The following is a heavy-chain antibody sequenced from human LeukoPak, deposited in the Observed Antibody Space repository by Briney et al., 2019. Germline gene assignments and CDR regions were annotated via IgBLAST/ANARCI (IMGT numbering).Heavy chain of an antibody. CDR1: GFTFSSYG. CDR2: ISYDGSNK. CDR3: AKIRDSFYDDYADY. D-gene: IGHD4-17*01. Sequence: GGSLRLSCAASGFTFSSYGMHWVRQAPGKGLEWVAVISYDGSNKYYADSVKGRFTISRDNSKNTLYLQMNSLRAEDTAVYYCAKIRDSFYDDYADYWGQGTLVTVSS. J-gene: IGHJ4*02. V-gene: IGHV3-30*18.